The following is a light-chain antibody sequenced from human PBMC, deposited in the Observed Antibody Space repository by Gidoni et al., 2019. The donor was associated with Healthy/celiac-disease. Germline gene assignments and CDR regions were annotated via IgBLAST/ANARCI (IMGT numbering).Light chain of an antibody. CDR2: DVS. Sequence: QSALPPPASVSGSPGQSITISCTGTSSDVGGYNYVSWYQQHPGKSPKLMIYDVSNRPSGVSNRFSGSKSGNTASLTISGLQAEDEADYYCSSYTSSSILVFGGGTKLTVL. J-gene: IGLJ2*01. CDR1: SSDVGGYNY. CDR3: SSYTSSSILV. V-gene: IGLV2-14*03.